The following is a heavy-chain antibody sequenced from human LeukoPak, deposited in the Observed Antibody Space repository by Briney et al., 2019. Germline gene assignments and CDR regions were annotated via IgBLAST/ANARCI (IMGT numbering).Heavy chain of an antibody. Sequence: PSETLSLTCSVSGDSISSNNYYWGWIRQAPGKGLEWIGSIYYSGNTYYNPSLKSRATIYGDTSKHQFSLRLDSVTSADTAVYYCTRTQYCNGGSCYTEVAYWGQGTLVTVSS. CDR2: IYYSGNT. D-gene: IGHD2-15*01. J-gene: IGHJ4*02. CDR1: GDSISSNNYY. V-gene: IGHV4-39*01. CDR3: TRTQYCNGGSCYTEVAY.